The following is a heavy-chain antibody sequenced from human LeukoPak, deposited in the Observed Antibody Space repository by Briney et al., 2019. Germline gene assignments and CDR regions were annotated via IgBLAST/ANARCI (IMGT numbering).Heavy chain of an antibody. Sequence: ASVKVCCKASGYTFTGYYMHWVRQAPGQGLEWMGWINANSGGTNFAQKFQARVTMTRDTSISTAYMELSRLRSDDTAVYYCARVHASSPFDYWGQGTLVTVSS. CDR1: GYTFTGYY. V-gene: IGHV1-2*02. CDR2: INANSGGT. CDR3: ARVHASSPFDY. J-gene: IGHJ4*02. D-gene: IGHD6-6*01.